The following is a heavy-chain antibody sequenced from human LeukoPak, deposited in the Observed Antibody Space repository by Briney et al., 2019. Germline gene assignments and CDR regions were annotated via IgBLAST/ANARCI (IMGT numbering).Heavy chain of an antibody. D-gene: IGHD3-3*01. CDR3: APALRGVGF. CDR2: IKSKTDGGTA. V-gene: IGHV3-15*01. CDR1: GITFISAW. Sequence: RGSLRLSYASSGITFISAWMNWVRQAPGKGLEWVGRIKSKTDGGTAEYAAPVKGRFIISRDDSKNTLYLQMNSLNSDDTGVYYCAPALRGVGFWGQGTLVTVPS. J-gene: IGHJ4*02.